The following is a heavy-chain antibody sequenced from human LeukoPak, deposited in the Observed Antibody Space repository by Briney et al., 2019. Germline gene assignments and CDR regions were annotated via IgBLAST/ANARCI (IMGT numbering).Heavy chain of an antibody. CDR3: AIRPPHGDFLVFDY. J-gene: IGHJ4*02. CDR2: ISRSSSTI. Sequence: PGGSLRLSCAASGFIFSSYEMNWVSQAPGKGLEWVSYISRSSSTIYYADSVKGRFTISRDNAKNSLYLQMNSLRAEDTAVYYCAIRPPHGDFLVFDYWGQGTLVTVSS. V-gene: IGHV3-48*03. CDR1: GFIFSSYE. D-gene: IGHD2-21*01.